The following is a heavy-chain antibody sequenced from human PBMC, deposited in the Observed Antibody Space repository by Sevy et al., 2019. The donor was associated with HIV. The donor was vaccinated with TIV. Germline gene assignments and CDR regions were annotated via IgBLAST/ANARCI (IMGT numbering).Heavy chain of an antibody. Sequence: LSLTCAASGFTFSSYWINWVRQAPGEGLEWVANINQGGNQKHYMDSVKGRFTISRDNAENAVYLQMNSPRVEDTAVYYCARGPSGAAAGRFDSWGQGTLVTVSS. V-gene: IGHV3-7*01. J-gene: IGHJ4*02. CDR3: ARGPSGAAAGRFDS. CDR2: INQGGNQK. CDR1: GFTFSSYW. D-gene: IGHD6-13*01.